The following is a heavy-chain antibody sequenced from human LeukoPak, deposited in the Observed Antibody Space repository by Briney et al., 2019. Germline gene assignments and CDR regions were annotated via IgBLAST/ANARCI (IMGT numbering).Heavy chain of an antibody. D-gene: IGHD1-14*01. V-gene: IGHV3-30*03. Sequence: GGSLRLSCAASGFTFSSYGMHWVRQAPGKGLEWVAVISYDGSNKYYADSVKGRFTISRDNSKNTLYLQMNSLRAEDTAVYYCASVGNGRKYYFDYWGQGTLVTVSS. J-gene: IGHJ4*02. CDR2: ISYDGSNK. CDR3: ASVGNGRKYYFDY. CDR1: GFTFSSYG.